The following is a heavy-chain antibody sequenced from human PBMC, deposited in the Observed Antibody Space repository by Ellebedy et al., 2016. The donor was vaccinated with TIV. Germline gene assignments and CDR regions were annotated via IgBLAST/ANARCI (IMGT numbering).Heavy chain of an antibody. CDR3: ARAMTIFGVIIHFFDY. CDR2: INPNSGDT. CDR1: GYTFTDFY. V-gene: IGHV1-2*02. D-gene: IGHD3-3*01. Sequence: ASVKVSCXASGYTFTDFYLHWVRQAPGQGLEWMGWINPNSGDTKFAQKFQGRVTMTRDTSINTAYMELSRLKSDDTALYYCARAMTIFGVIIHFFDYWGQGTPVTVSS. J-gene: IGHJ4*02.